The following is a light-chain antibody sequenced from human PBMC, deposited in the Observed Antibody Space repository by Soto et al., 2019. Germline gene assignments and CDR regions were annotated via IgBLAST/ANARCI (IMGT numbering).Light chain of an antibody. Sequence: EIVLTQSPGTLSLSPLERXTLXCKASQSVSNNYLAWYQQKPGQAPRLLIYGASSRATGIPARFSGSGSGTDFTLTISSLEPEDFAVYYCQQRSNWPPITFGQGTRLEIK. J-gene: IGKJ5*01. V-gene: IGKV3-11*01. CDR1: QSVSNNY. CDR3: QQRSNWPPIT. CDR2: GAS.